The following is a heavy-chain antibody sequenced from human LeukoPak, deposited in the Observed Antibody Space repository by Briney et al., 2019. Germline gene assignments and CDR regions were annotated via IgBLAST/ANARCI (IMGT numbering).Heavy chain of an antibody. CDR1: GYTFTSYA. CDR2: INAGNGNT. J-gene: IGHJ4*02. Sequence: ASVKVSCKASGYTFTSYAVHWVRQAPGQRLEWMGWINAGNGNTKYLQKFQGRVTITRDTSASTVYMELSSLRSEDTAVYYCARGSLVRGVIQCPNYWGQGTLVTVSS. V-gene: IGHV1-3*01. D-gene: IGHD3-10*01. CDR3: ARGSLVRGVIQCPNY.